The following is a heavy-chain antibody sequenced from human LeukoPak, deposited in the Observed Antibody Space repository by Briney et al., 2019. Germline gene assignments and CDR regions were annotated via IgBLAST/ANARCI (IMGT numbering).Heavy chain of an antibody. CDR3: ARDRADYFDH. V-gene: IGHV4-59*12. CDR2: IYYSGST. Sequence: SETLSLTCTVSGGSISSYYWSWIRQPPGKGLEWIGYIYYSGSTNYNPSLKSRVTISVDTSKNQFSLKLSSLTAADTAVYYCARDRADYFDHWGQGTLVTVSS. J-gene: IGHJ4*02. CDR1: GGSISSYY.